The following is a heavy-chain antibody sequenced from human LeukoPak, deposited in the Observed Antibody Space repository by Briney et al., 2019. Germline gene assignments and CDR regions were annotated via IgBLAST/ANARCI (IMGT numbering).Heavy chain of an antibody. J-gene: IGHJ4*02. CDR3: ARLTYYYDSSGYYSAYYFDY. D-gene: IGHD3-22*01. CDR2: IYHSGST. Sequence: SETLSLTCAVSGGSISSSNWWSWVRPPPGKGLEWIGEIYHSGSTNYNPSLKSRVTISVDKSKNQFSLKLSSVTAADTAVYYCARLTYYYDSSGYYSAYYFDYWGQGTLVTVSS. V-gene: IGHV4-4*02. CDR1: GGSISSSNW.